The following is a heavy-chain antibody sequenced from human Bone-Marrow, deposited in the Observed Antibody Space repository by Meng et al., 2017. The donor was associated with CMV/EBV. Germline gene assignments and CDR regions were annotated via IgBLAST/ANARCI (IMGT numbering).Heavy chain of an antibody. V-gene: IGHV3-23*01. CDR3: ARDHFWNYYYYGMDV. Sequence: GESLKISCAASGFTFSSYAMSWVRQAPGKGLEWVSAISGSGGSTYYADSVKGRFTISRDNSKNTLYLQMNSLRAEDTAVYYCARDHFWNYYYYGMDVWGQGTTVTVSS. J-gene: IGHJ6*02. CDR2: ISGSGGST. D-gene: IGHD3-3*02. CDR1: GFTFSSYA.